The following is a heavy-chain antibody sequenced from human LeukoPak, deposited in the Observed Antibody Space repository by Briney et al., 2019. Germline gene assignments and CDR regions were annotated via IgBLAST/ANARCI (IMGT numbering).Heavy chain of an antibody. J-gene: IGHJ4*02. CDR1: GGSISSGGYY. D-gene: IGHD3-9*01. CDR2: MYHSGST. Sequence: SETLSLTCTVSGGSISSGGYYWSWIRQHPGTGLEWIGYMYHSGSTYYNPSLASRVTISVDTSKNQFSLKLSSVTAADTAVYYCAREHVDILTGYYSGYFDYWGQGTLVTVSS. V-gene: IGHV4-31*03. CDR3: AREHVDILTGYYSGYFDY.